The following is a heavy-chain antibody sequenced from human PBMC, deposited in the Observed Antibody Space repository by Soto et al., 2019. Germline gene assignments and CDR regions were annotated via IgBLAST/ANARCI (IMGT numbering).Heavy chain of an antibody. Sequence: QVQLQESGPGLVKPSETLSLTCTVSGGSISSYYWSWIRQPAGKGLEWIGRIYTSGSTNYNPSLKSRVTMSVDTSKNQFSLKPSSVTAADTAVYYCARDLYYDSSGYFDYWGQGTLVTVSS. V-gene: IGHV4-4*07. CDR2: IYTSGST. J-gene: IGHJ4*02. D-gene: IGHD3-22*01. CDR1: GGSISSYY. CDR3: ARDLYYDSSGYFDY.